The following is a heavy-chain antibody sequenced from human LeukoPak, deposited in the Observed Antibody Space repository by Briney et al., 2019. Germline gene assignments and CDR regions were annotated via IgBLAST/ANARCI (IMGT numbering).Heavy chain of an antibody. D-gene: IGHD3-22*01. V-gene: IGHV3-23*01. CDR1: GFTFNNYA. J-gene: IGHJ4*02. Sequence: PGGSLRLSCAASGFTFNNYAMSWVRQAPGKGPEWVSALSGSGSSTYYADSVKGRFTISRDNSKNALYLQMNSLRAEDTAVYYCAEPYYESPARGQGTLVTVSS. CDR3: AEPYYESPA. CDR2: LSGSGSST.